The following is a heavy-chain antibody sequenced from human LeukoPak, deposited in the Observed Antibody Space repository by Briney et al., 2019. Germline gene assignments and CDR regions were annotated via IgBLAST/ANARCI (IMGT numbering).Heavy chain of an antibody. Sequence: GGSLRLSCAASGFTFSSYGMHWVRQAPGKGLEWVANIKQDGSEKYYVDSVKGRFTISRDNAKNSLYLQMNSLRAEDTAVYYCAKEGGIRYDSSGYYDYWGQGTLVTVSS. CDR3: AKEGGIRYDSSGYYDY. V-gene: IGHV3-7*04. CDR2: IKQDGSEK. CDR1: GFTFSSYG. J-gene: IGHJ4*02. D-gene: IGHD3-22*01.